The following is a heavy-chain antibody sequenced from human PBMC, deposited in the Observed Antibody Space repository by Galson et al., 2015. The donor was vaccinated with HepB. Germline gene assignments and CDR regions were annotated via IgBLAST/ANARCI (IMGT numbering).Heavy chain of an antibody. CDR3: ARDQGSGWSLDY. V-gene: IGHV1-2*06. Sequence: SVKVSCKASGYTFIHFHIHWVRQAPGQGLEWMGRINPNTGGTNYAQDFQGRVAMTGDTSITTAYMELTRLTSDDTAVYFCARDQGSGWSLDYWGQGTLVTVSS. J-gene: IGHJ4*02. CDR2: INPNTGGT. D-gene: IGHD6-19*01. CDR1: GYTFIHFH.